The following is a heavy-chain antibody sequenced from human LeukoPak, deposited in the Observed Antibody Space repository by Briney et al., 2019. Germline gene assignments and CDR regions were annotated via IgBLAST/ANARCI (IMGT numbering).Heavy chain of an antibody. Sequence: SVNVSCKASGGTFSSYAISWVRQAPGQGLEWMGGIIPIFGTANYAQKFQGRVTITADESTSTAYMELSSLRSEDTAVYYCARERAHYYDSSGYLYYFDYWGQGTLVTVSS. J-gene: IGHJ4*02. CDR3: ARERAHYYDSSGYLYYFDY. CDR2: IIPIFGTA. D-gene: IGHD3-22*01. V-gene: IGHV1-69*13. CDR1: GGTFSSYA.